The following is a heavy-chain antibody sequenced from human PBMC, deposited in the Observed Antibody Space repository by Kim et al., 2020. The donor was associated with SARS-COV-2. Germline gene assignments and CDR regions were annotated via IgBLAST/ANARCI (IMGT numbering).Heavy chain of an antibody. Sequence: ASVKVSCKASGYTFTSYGISWVRQAPGQGLEWMGWISAYNGNTNYAQKLQGRVTMTTDTSTSTAYMELRSLRSDDTAVYYCARDLFSAVVAANAWFDPWGQGTLVTVSS. CDR1: GYTFTSYG. J-gene: IGHJ5*02. D-gene: IGHD2-15*01. CDR3: ARDLFSAVVAANAWFDP. CDR2: ISAYNGNT. V-gene: IGHV1-18*04.